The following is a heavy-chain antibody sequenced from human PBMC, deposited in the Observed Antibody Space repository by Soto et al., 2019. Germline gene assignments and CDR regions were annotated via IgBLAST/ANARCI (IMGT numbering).Heavy chain of an antibody. Sequence: QVQLEQSGGEVKKPGSSVKVSCKASGVTFSKSIMTWVRQAPGLGLEWVGGIIPIFGTANYAQKFQGRVTITADESTSTSYLEVSNLRSEDTAVYYCAKVRYSSPMGYYYGMDVWGQGTAVTVSS. CDR2: IIPIFGTA. CDR1: GVTFSKSI. CDR3: AKVRYSSPMGYYYGMDV. V-gene: IGHV1-69*01. D-gene: IGHD6-19*01. J-gene: IGHJ6*02.